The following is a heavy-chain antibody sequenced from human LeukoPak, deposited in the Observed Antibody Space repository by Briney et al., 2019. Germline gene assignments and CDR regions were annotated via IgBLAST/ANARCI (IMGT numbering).Heavy chain of an antibody. Sequence: PSETLSLTCTVSGGSISSGSYYWSWIRQPAGKGLEWIGRIYTSGSTNYNPSLKSRVTISVDTSKNQFSLKLGSVTAADTAVYYCARETFGYGDYIRTYYYYYYMDVWGKGTTVTVSS. CDR3: ARETFGYGDYIRTYYYYYYMDV. V-gene: IGHV4-61*02. CDR2: IYTSGST. D-gene: IGHD4-17*01. J-gene: IGHJ6*03. CDR1: GGSISSGSYY.